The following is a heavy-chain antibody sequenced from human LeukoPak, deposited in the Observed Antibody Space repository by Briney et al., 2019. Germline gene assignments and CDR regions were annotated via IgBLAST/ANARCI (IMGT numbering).Heavy chain of an antibody. V-gene: IGHV1-46*01. CDR2: INPSGGST. J-gene: IGHJ1*01. Sequence: GASVKVSCKASGYTFTSYYMHWVRQAPGQGLEWMGIINPSGGSTSYAQKFQGSVTMTRDMSTSTVYMEMSSLRSEDTAVYYCARDYYDTSGESSFQHWGQGTLVTVSS. D-gene: IGHD3-22*01. CDR3: ARDYYDTSGESSFQH. CDR1: GYTFTSYY.